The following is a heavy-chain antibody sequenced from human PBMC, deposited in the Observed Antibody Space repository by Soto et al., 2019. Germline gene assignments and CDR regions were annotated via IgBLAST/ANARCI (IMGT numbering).Heavy chain of an antibody. CDR1: GYTFTSYA. Sequence: QVQLVQSGAEVKKPGASVKVSCKASGYTFTSYAMYWVRQAPGQRLEWMGWINAGNGNTKYSQKFQGRVTITRDRSASTAYMELSSLRSEDTSVYYCARYFSPYCSGGSCPFDYWGQGTLVTVSS. D-gene: IGHD2-15*01. CDR3: ARYFSPYCSGGSCPFDY. V-gene: IGHV1-3*01. J-gene: IGHJ4*02. CDR2: INAGNGNT.